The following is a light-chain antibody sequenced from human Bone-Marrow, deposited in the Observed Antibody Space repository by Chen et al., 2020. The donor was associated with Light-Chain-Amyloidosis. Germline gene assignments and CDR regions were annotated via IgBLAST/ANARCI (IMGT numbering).Light chain of an antibody. J-gene: IGKJ4*01. CDR2: WAS. Sequence: DIVMTQSPDSLAVSLGERATINCKSSQSVLYSSNNKNYLAWYQEKPGQPPKLRIYWASTRESGVPERFSGSGSGTDFTLTISSLQAEDVAVYYCQQYYSTPPLTFGGGTKVEIK. CDR1: QSVLYSSNNKNY. CDR3: QQYYSTPPLT. V-gene: IGKV4-1*01.